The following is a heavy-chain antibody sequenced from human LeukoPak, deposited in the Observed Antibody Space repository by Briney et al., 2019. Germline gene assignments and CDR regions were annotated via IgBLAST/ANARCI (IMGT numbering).Heavy chain of an antibody. D-gene: IGHD6-6*01. V-gene: IGHV3-23*01. CDR1: GFTFSSYA. Sequence: GGSLRLSCAASGFTFSSYAMSWVRQAPGKGLEWVSAITSSGDSTYYADSVKGRFTISRDNSKNTLYLQMNSLRAEDTAVYYCARWIAAPDYYFDYWGQGTLVTVSS. CDR2: ITSSGDST. CDR3: ARWIAAPDYYFDY. J-gene: IGHJ4*02.